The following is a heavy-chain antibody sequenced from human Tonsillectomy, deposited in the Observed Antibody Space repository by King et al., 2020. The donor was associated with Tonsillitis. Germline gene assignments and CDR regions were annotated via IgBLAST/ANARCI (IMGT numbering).Heavy chain of an antibody. J-gene: IGHJ4*02. Sequence: QLVQSGGVVVQPGGSLRLSCVASGFTFDDYAMHWVRQAPGKSLEWISVISWDGGVAYYADSMKGRFTISRDNSKNSLYLQMNSLRPEDTAFYYCAKASVGYTLVYFFTYWGQGTLVTVSS. V-gene: IGHV3-43D*03. CDR2: ISWDGGVA. D-gene: IGHD1-26*01. CDR3: AKASVGYTLVYFFTY. CDR1: GFTFDDYA.